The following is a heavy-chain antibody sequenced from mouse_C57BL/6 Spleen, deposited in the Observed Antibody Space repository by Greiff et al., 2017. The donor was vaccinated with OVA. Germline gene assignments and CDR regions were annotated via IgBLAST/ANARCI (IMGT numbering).Heavy chain of an antibody. J-gene: IGHJ1*03. CDR1: GYTFTSYW. CDR2: IDPSDSYT. V-gene: IGHV1-50*01. Sequence: QVQLQQPGAELVKPGASVKLSCKASGYTFTSYWMQWVQQRPGQGLEWIGEIDPSDSYTNYNQKFKGKATLTVDTSSSTAYMQLSSLTSEDSAVYYCARSGLYYYGSSYRYFDVWGTGTTVTVSS. D-gene: IGHD1-1*01. CDR3: ARSGLYYYGSSYRYFDV.